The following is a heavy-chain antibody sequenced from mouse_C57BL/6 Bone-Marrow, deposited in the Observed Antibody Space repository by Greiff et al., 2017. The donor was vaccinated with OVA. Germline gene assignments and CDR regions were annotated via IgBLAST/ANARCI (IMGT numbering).Heavy chain of an antibody. CDR2: IYPRSGNT. V-gene: IGHV1-81*01. CDR1: GYTFTSYG. Sequence: QVQLKESGAELARPGASVKLSCKASGYTFTSYGISWVKQRTGQGLEWIGEIYPRSGNTYYNEKFKGKATLTADKSSSTAYMELRSLTSEDSAVYFCVRGDLTGTDFDYWGQGTTLTVSS. CDR3: VRGDLTGTDFDY. D-gene: IGHD4-1*01. J-gene: IGHJ2*01.